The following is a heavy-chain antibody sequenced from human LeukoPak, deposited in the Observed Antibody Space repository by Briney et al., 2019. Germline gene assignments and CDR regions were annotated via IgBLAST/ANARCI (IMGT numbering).Heavy chain of an antibody. V-gene: IGHV3-21*01. J-gene: IGHJ5*02. CDR3: ARDRKRYCSGGSCLRGTFDP. D-gene: IGHD2-15*01. CDR1: GFTFSSYG. CDR2: ISSSSSYI. Sequence: GGFLRLSCAASGFTFSSYGMNWVRQAPGKGLEWVSSISSSSSYIYYADSVKGRFTISRDNAKNSLYLQMNSLRAEDTAVYYCARDRKRYCSGGSCLRGTFDPWGQGTLVTVSS.